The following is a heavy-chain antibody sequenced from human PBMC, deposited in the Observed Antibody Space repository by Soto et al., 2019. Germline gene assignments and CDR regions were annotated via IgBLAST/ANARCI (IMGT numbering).Heavy chain of an antibody. J-gene: IGHJ6*02. D-gene: IGHD3-16*01. V-gene: IGHV1-18*04. CDR1: GYTFSNYA. Sequence: QVPLVQSGADLKKPGASVQVSCKTSGYTFSNYAINWVRQAPGQGLEWMGWISSYNSYNGDTKYARMLQDRLTMTIDTSTATAYMELRSLRSDDPAVYYCARSELERGEVGYYGMDVWGQGTTVTVSS. CDR2: ISSYNSYNGDT. CDR3: ARSELERGEVGYYGMDV.